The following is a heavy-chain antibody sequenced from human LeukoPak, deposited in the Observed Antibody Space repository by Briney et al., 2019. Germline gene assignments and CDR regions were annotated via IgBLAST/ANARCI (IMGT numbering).Heavy chain of an antibody. J-gene: IGHJ4*02. D-gene: IGHD3-22*01. V-gene: IGHV4-39*01. CDR2: ICYSRST. CDR1: GGSLSSSSYY. CDR3: AATYYDDSSGYY. Sequence: SETLSLTCTVSGGSLSSSSYYWGWIRQQPGKGLEWFGSICYSRSTYYNPSLKSRATISVDSTNNQFSLKQTSMSAADTALYYCAATYYDDSSGYYWGQGNLVTVSS.